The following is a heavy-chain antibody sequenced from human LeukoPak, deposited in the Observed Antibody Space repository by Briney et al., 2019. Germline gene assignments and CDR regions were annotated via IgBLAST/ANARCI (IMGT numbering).Heavy chain of an antibody. D-gene: IGHD6-6*01. Sequence: GSLRLSCAASGFTLSRYAMSWVRQPPGKGLEWIGSIYYSGSTYYNPSLKSRVTISVDTSKNQFSLKLSSVTAADTAVYYCAGYSSSSLYYYYGMDVWGQGTTVTVSS. CDR1: GFTLSRYA. J-gene: IGHJ6*02. V-gene: IGHV4-39*01. CDR2: IYYSGST. CDR3: AGYSSSSLYYYYGMDV.